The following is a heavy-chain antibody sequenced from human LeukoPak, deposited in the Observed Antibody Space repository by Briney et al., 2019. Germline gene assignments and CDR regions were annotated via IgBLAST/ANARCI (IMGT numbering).Heavy chain of an antibody. V-gene: IGHV3-9*01. CDR1: AFTFDDYA. CDR3: AKAPSRLAYVMDV. D-gene: IGHD2-21*01. J-gene: IGHJ6*02. CDR2: ISWNSGSI. Sequence: GGSLRLSCAASAFTFDDYAMHWVRQASGKGLEWVSGISWNSGSIGYADSVKGRFTISRDNAKNYLYLQMNTLRAEDTALYYCAKAPSRLAYVMDVWGQGTTVTVSS.